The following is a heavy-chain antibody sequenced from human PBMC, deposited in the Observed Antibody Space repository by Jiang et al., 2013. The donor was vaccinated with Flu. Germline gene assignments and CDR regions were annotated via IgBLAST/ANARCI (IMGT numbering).Heavy chain of an antibody. V-gene: IGHV4-31*03. CDR1: GGSISSGSYC. D-gene: IGHD2-15*01. CDR3: AREFSGSHWYFDL. CDR2: IYSSGRT. J-gene: IGHJ2*01. Sequence: GLVKPSQTLSLTCTVSGGSISSGSYCWSWIRQHPGRGLEWIGFIYSSGRTYYNPSLKSRVTLSVDTSKNHFSLTLNSVTAADTAVYYCAREFSGSHWYFDLWGRGTLVTVSS.